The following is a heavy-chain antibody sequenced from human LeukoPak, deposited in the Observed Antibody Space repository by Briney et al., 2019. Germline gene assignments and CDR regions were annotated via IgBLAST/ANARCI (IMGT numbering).Heavy chain of an antibody. CDR2: IIPIFGTA. Sequence: EASVKVSCKASGGTFNSYAISWVRQAPGQGLEWMGGIIPIFGTANYAQKFQGRVTITADESTSTAYMELSSLRSEDTAVYYCARGRIGGYCSGGSCYAPDYWGQGTLVTVSS. V-gene: IGHV1-69*13. CDR1: GGTFNSYA. D-gene: IGHD2-15*01. J-gene: IGHJ4*02. CDR3: ARGRIGGYCSGGSCYAPDY.